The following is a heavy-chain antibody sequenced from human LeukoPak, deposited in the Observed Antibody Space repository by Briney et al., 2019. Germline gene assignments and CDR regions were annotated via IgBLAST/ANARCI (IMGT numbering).Heavy chain of an antibody. J-gene: IGHJ6*03. CDR3: ATNPARLGYCSGGSCVDYYYMDV. Sequence: GGSLRLSCAASGFTFSSYTMNWVRLAPGKGLEWVSSISRSNIYKYYADSVKGRFTISRDNAKNSLYLQMNSLRAEDTAVYYCATNPARLGYCSGGSCVDYYYMDVWGKGTTVTVSS. V-gene: IGHV3-21*01. CDR1: GFTFSSYT. CDR2: ISRSNIYK. D-gene: IGHD2-15*01.